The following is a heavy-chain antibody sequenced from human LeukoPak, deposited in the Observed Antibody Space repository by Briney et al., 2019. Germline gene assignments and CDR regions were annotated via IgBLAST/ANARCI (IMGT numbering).Heavy chain of an antibody. D-gene: IGHD3-9*01. J-gene: IGHJ3*02. Sequence: PSETLTLTCTVSGGSISSHYWSWIRQPPGKGLEWIGYIYYSGSTNYNPSLKSRVTISLDTSKSQFSLQLSSVTAADTAVYYCARTLSPRTISDAFDILGQGTMVTVSS. CDR1: GGSISSHY. CDR2: IYYSGST. CDR3: ARTLSPRTISDAFDI. V-gene: IGHV4-59*11.